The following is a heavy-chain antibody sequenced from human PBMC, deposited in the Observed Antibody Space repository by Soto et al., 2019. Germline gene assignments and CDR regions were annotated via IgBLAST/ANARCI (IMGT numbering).Heavy chain of an antibody. Sequence: PGGSLRLSCAASGFTFSSYAMSWVRQAPGKGLEWVSAISGSGGSTYYADSVKGRFTISRDNSKNTLYLQMNSLRAEDTAVYYCAGYSSGWYVFDYWGQGTMVTVSS. D-gene: IGHD6-19*01. V-gene: IGHV3-23*01. CDR1: GFTFSSYA. J-gene: IGHJ4*03. CDR2: ISGSGGST. CDR3: AGYSSGWYVFDY.